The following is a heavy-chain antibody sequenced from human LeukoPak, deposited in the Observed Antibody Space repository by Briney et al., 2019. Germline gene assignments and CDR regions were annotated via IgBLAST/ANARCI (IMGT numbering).Heavy chain of an antibody. Sequence: GTLSLSCAASGFTFSDYYMSWIRQPPGKGLEWVSYISSSGSYTNNADSVKGRFTISRDNAKNSLSLQMNSLTAEDTAVYYCARSSGHLPNGLFFDSWCQGTLVTVAS. D-gene: IGHD2-8*01. V-gene: IGHV3-11*06. CDR2: ISSSGSYT. CDR3: ARSSGHLPNGLFFDS. CDR1: GFTFSDYY. J-gene: IGHJ4*02.